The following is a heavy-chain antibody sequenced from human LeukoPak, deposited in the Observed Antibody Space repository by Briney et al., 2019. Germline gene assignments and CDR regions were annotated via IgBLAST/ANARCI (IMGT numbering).Heavy chain of an antibody. V-gene: IGHV4-4*02. CDR3: ASHMAVAGTRGFDD. D-gene: IGHD6-19*01. CDR2: ISQTGTT. J-gene: IGHJ4*02. Sequence: PSETLSLTGAVFDDSLYSNKWWSWVRQPPGKGLEWIGEISQTGTTYYDPSLKSRTTISIDRSKNHLSLTLTSATAADTAVYFCASHMAVAGTRGFDDWGPGTLVTVSS. CDR1: DDSLYSNKW.